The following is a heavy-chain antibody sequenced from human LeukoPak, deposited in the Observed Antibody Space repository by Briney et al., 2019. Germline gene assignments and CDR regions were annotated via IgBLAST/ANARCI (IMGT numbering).Heavy chain of an antibody. CDR1: GFLFSDFIDHT. CDR2: ISSSSTSI. CDR3: AREFSVVGNFDY. D-gene: IGHD2-21*01. J-gene: IGHJ4*02. Sequence: GGSLRLSCADSGFLFSDFIDHTLVWVRQAPGKGLEWVSYISSSSTSISYADSVRGRFSISRDNAQRSLYLHMNSLRDEDTAVYYCAREFSVVGNFDYWGQGTLVIVSS. V-gene: IGHV3-21*01.